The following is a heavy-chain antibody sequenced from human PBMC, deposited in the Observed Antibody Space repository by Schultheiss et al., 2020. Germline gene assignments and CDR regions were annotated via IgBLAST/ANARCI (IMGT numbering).Heavy chain of an antibody. CDR2: IYYSGST. D-gene: IGHD4-17*01. V-gene: IGHV4-30-4*01. Sequence: SETLSLTCTVSGGSISSGDYYWSWIRQPPGKGLEWIGYIYYSGSTYYNPSLKSRVTISVDTSKNQFSLKLSSVTAADTAVYYCARKRGLYYGDYVIKPNNWFDPWGQGTLVTVSS. CDR1: GGSISSGDYY. CDR3: ARKRGLYYGDYVIKPNNWFDP. J-gene: IGHJ5*02.